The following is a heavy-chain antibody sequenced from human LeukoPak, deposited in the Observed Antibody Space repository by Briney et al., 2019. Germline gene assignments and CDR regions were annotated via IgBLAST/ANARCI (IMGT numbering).Heavy chain of an antibody. CDR1: GFTFSSYG. CDR3: AKDLGYCSGGSCYPDYYYYYGMDV. D-gene: IGHD2-15*01. V-gene: IGHV3-30*18. J-gene: IGHJ6*02. CDR2: ISYDGSNK. Sequence: GGSLRLSCAASGFTFSSYGMHWVRQAPGKGLGWVAVISYDGSNKYYADSVKGRFTISRDNSKNTLYLQMNSLRAEDTAVYYCAKDLGYCSGGSCYPDYYYYYGMDVWGQGTTVTASS.